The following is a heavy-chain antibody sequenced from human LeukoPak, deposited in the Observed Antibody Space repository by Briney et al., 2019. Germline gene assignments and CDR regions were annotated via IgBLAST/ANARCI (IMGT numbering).Heavy chain of an antibody. CDR1: GYRFINYG. CDR3: ARDHWQTPSYLDY. D-gene: IGHD1-1*01. CDR2: ISVYNANT. J-gene: IGHJ4*02. V-gene: IGHV1-18*01. Sequence: ASVKVSCKASGYRFINYGISWVRQAPGQGLEWMGWISVYNANTNYAQKLQGRVTMTTDTSTSTAYMELRSLRSVDTAVYYCARDHWQTPSYLDYWGQGTLVTVSS.